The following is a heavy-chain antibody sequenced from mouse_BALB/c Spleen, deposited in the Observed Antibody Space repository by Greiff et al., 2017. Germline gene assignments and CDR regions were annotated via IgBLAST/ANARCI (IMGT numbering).Heavy chain of an antibody. CDR1: GYTFTDYN. CDR3: ARYYGDYGFMDY. CDR2: IYPYNGGT. J-gene: IGHJ2*01. Sequence: VQLKQSGPELVKPGASVRISCKASGYTFTDYNMHWVKQSHGKSLEWIGCIYPYNGGTGYNQKFKSKATLTADKSSSTAYMELRSLTSEDSAVYNCARYYGDYGFMDYWGQGTTRTVSS. V-gene: IGHV1S29*02. D-gene: IGHD2-13*01.